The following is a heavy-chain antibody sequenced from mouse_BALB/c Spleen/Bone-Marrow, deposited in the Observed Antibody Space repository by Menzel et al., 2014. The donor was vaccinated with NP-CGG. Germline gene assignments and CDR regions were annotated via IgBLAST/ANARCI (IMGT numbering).Heavy chain of an antibody. J-gene: IGHJ3*01. CDR1: GFNINYTY. Sequence: DQLHQSGAALVKPGASVNLSCTASGFNINYTYMHWGKQRPEQGLEWIGRIDPANGNTKYDPKFQGKATITADTSSNTACLQQSCLTSEDTAVYYCARLDLLAYWGQGTLVTVSA. CDR3: ARLDLLAY. V-gene: IGHV14-3*02. CDR2: IDPANGNT.